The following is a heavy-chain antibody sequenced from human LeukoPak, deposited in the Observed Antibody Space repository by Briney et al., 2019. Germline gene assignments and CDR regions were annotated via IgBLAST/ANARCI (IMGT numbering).Heavy chain of an antibody. CDR1: GGSISSYY. D-gene: IGHD3-22*01. CDR3: ARGDSSGYWWYFDY. J-gene: IGHJ4*02. CDR2: IYYSGST. V-gene: IGHV4-59*01. Sequence: SETLSLTCTVSGGSISSYYWSWIRQPPGKGLEWIGYIYYSGSTNYNPSLKSRVTISVDTSKNQFSLKLSSVTAADTAVYYCARGDSSGYWWYFDYWGQGTLVTVSS.